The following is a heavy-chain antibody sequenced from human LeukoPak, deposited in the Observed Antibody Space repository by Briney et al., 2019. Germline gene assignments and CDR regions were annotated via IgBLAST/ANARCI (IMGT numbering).Heavy chain of an antibody. D-gene: IGHD1-26*01. V-gene: IGHV3-7*01. CDR3: ARVGAGYYMDV. Sequence: GGSLRLSCAASGFTFSSYWMSWVRQAPGKGLEWVANIKQDGSEKYYVDSVKGRFTISRDSAKNSLYLQMNSLRAEDTAVYYCARVGAGYYMDVWGKGTTVTVSS. CDR2: IKQDGSEK. CDR1: GFTFSSYW. J-gene: IGHJ6*03.